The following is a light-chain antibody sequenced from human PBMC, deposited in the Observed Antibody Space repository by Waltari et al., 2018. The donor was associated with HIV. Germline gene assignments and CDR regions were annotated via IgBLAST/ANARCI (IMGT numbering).Light chain of an antibody. J-gene: IGLJ2*01. CDR1: SANIGSNF. CDR2: AND. V-gene: IGLV1-47*01. CDR3: AAWDDSLSGVV. Sequence: QSVLTQSPSVSGTPGQRVTIHCSGSSANIGSNFVFWYQQIPRTAPKLLMYANDERPLGVPDRFSGSKSGTSASLAISGLRPEDEADYYCAAWDDSLSGVVFGGGTKVTVL.